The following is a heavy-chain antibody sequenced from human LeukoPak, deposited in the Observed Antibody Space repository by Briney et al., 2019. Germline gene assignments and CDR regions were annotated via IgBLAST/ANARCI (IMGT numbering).Heavy chain of an antibody. D-gene: IGHD3-22*01. CDR3: AKAMSWYYYESSGYPKADPNGAFDI. CDR2: ISYDGSNK. J-gene: IGHJ3*02. CDR1: GFNFGIYG. V-gene: IGHV3-30*18. Sequence: PGTSLRLSCTASGFNFGIYGMHWVRQAPGKGLEWVAIISYDGSNKYYADSVKGRFTISRDSFKNTLYLQLNSLRTEDTAVYYCAKAMSWYYYESSGYPKADPNGAFDIWGQGTMVTVSS.